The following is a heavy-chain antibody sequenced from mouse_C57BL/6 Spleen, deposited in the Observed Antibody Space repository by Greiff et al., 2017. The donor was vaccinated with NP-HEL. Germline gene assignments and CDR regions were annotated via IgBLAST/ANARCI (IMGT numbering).Heavy chain of an antibody. CDR2: INYDGSST. CDR3: ARDLGNYGSSYAMDY. CDR1: GFTFSDYY. Sequence: EVKLMESEGGLVQPGSSMKLSCTASGFTFSDYYMAWVRQVPEKGLEWVAHINYDGSSTYYLDSLKSRFIISRDNAKNILYLQMSSLKSEDTATYYCARDLGNYGSSYAMDYWGQGTSVTVSS. D-gene: IGHD1-1*01. J-gene: IGHJ4*01. V-gene: IGHV5-16*01.